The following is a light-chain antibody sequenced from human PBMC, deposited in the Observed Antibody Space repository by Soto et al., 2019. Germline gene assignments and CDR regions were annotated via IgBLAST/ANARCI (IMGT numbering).Light chain of an antibody. CDR2: SSS. CDR1: QSISSTL. CDR3: QQYGSSLIT. V-gene: IGKV3-20*01. J-gene: IGKJ5*01. Sequence: EIELTQSPGTLSLSPGERASLSCRASQSISSTLLAWYQQKTGQAPRLLIYSSSIRATGIPDRFSGSWSGTDFTLTISSLEPEDFAVYYCQQYGSSLITFGQGTRLEIK.